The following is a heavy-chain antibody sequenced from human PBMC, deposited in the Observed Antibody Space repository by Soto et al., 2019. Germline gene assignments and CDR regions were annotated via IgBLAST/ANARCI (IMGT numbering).Heavy chain of an antibody. J-gene: IGHJ4*02. Sequence: EVQLVESGGGLVQPGGSLRLSCAASGFTFSSYWMHWVRQAPGKGLVWVSRINSDGSRTSYADSAKGRFTISRDNAKNTLCRQMNSLRAEDTAVYYCARGDGDYYDGNGYLGRHWGQGTLVNVSS. CDR3: ARGDGDYYDGNGYLGRH. D-gene: IGHD3-22*01. CDR1: GFTFSSYW. V-gene: IGHV3-74*01. CDR2: INSDGSRT.